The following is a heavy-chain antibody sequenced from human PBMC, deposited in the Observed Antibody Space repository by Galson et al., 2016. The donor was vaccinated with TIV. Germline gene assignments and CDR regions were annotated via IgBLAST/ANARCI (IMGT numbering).Heavy chain of an antibody. Sequence: SLRLSCAASGFTSSNFFMYWVSSISGSGLSTYYADSVRGRFTISRDKSQNTIHLQMNSLRAEDTAIYYCAKDKSTMIVGSGAFGNWGQGTVVTVSS. CDR2: ISGSGLST. CDR3: AKDKSTMIVGSGAFGN. D-gene: IGHD3-22*01. J-gene: IGHJ3*02. V-gene: IGHV3-23*01. CDR1: GFTSSNFF.